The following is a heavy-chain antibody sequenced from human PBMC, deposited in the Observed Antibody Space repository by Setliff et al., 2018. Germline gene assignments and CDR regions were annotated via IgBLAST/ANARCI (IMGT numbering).Heavy chain of an antibody. CDR2: IYYSGTT. J-gene: IGHJ5*02. V-gene: IGHV4-59*08. CDR1: GGSISTYY. D-gene: IGHD4-17*01. CDR3: ARHIFGDYIRWFDP. Sequence: PSETLSLTCTVSGGSISTYYWTWIRQPPGKALEWIGYIYYSGTTNYSPSLKSRVTISIDMSKNQFSLKLSSVTAADTAIYYCARHIFGDYIRWFDPWGQGTLVTVSS.